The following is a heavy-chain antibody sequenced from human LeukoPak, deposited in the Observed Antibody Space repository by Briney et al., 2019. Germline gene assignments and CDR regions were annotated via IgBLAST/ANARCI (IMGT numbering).Heavy chain of an antibody. CDR1: GYSFTSYW. J-gene: IGHJ3*01. D-gene: IGHD2-2*03. V-gene: IGHV5-51*01. Sequence: GESLKISCKGSGYSFTSYWIGWVRQMPGKGLEWMGIIYPGDSDTRYSPSLQGQVTISADKSINTAYLQWSSLKASDSGMYYCARQRGYRMTKDGFDVWGQGTMVTVSS. CDR3: ARQRGYRMTKDGFDV. CDR2: IYPGDSDT.